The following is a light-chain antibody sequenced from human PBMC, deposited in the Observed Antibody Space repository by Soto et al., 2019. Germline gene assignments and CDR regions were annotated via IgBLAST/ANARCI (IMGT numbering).Light chain of an antibody. J-gene: IGLJ2*01. CDR2: DDA. CDR1: NIGSKS. CDR3: QVWDSSSDRVV. Sequence: SYELTQPPSVSVAPGQTARITCGGNNIGSKSVHWYQQKPGQAPVLVVYDDADRPSGIPDQFSGSNSGNTATLTISRVEAGDEADYYCQVWDSSSDRVVFGGGTKVTVL. V-gene: IGLV3-21*02.